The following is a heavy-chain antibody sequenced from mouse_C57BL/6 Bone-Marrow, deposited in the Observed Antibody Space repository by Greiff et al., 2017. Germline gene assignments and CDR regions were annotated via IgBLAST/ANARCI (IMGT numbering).Heavy chain of an antibody. J-gene: IGHJ1*03. CDR2: IDPNSGGT. V-gene: IGHV1-72*01. D-gene: IGHD2-4*01. CDR3: ARAGGMIKAYCDV. CDR1: GYTFTSYW. Sequence: QVQLKQPGAELVKPGASVKLSCKASGYTFTSYWMHWVKQRPGRGLEWIGRIDPNSGGTKYNAKFKSKATLTVDKPSSTADMQLSSLTSEDSAVYYCARAGGMIKAYCDVWGTVTTVTVSS.